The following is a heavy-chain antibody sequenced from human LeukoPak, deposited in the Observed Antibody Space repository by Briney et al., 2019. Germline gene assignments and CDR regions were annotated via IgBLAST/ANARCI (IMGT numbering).Heavy chain of an antibody. J-gene: IGHJ5*01. CDR1: GYTFTSYD. CDR3: ATGVAVVASTDS. CDR2: MNPNSGNT. D-gene: IGHD2-15*01. V-gene: IGHV1-8*01. Sequence: ASVKVSCKASGYTFTSYDINWVRRAPGQGLEWMGWMNPNSGNTGYAQKFQGRVTMTRNTAMSTAYMELSSLGFEDTAVYYCATGVAVVASTDSWGQGTLVTVSS.